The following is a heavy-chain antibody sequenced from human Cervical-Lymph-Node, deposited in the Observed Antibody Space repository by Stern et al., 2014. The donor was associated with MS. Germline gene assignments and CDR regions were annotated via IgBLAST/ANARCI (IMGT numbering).Heavy chain of an antibody. D-gene: IGHD3-10*01. V-gene: IGHV1-69*14. CDR3: ARDQGDYGSGSEDSWFDP. CDR2: IIPVFGTT. J-gene: IGHJ5*02. Sequence: QVQLVQSGAEVKKPGSSVKVSCKASRDSFSHYALSWVRQAPGQGLEWMGGIIPVFGTTSYTQKFQGRVTITADTSTNIAYMELRNLRFEDTAVYFCARDQGDYGSGSEDSWFDPWGQGTLVTVSS. CDR1: RDSFSHYA.